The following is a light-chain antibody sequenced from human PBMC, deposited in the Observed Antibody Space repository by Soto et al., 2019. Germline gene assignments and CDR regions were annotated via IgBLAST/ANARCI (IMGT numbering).Light chain of an antibody. V-gene: IGKV1-27*01. Sequence: DIQMSQSPSSLSASVGDRVTVSCRASQGIGNDLAWYQQKPGKVTKLLIYASSTLQWGVPSRFSGSGYGTDFPLTISSLQPEDVATYYCQQYDRVPGTFGQGTKVEL. CDR1: QGIGND. J-gene: IGKJ1*01. CDR3: QQYDRVPGT. CDR2: ASS.